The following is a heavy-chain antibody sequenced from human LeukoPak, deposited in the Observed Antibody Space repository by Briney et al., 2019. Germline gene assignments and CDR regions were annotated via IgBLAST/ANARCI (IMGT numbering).Heavy chain of an antibody. J-gene: IGHJ4*02. D-gene: IGHD6-19*01. V-gene: IGHV3-7*03. Sequence: GGSLRLSCATSGFTFSNYWMSWVRQAPGKGLEWVANIKQGGSEKYYVDSVKGRFTISIDNTKSSLYLQVNSLRAEDTAIYYCAKVVGYSSGWIDYWGQGTLVTVSS. CDR3: AKVVGYSSGWIDY. CDR1: GFTFSNYW. CDR2: IKQGGSEK.